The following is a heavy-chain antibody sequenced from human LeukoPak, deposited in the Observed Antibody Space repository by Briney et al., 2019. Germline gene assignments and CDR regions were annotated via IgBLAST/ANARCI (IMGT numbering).Heavy chain of an antibody. J-gene: IGHJ5*02. D-gene: IGHD2-2*01. CDR3: ARETSLYCSGNDCYWAFDR. Sequence: GGSLRLSCVASGFTFGNHWMSWVRQAPGKGLEWVANIKQDESKTYYVGSVKGRFTISRDNAKNSLYLQINSLRAEDTAVYYCARETSLYCSGNDCYWAFDRWGQGTLVTVSS. CDR1: GFTFGNHW. V-gene: IGHV3-7*01. CDR2: IKQDESKT.